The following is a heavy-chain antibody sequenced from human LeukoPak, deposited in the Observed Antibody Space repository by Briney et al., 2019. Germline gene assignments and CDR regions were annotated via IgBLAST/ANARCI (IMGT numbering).Heavy chain of an antibody. Sequence: SETLSLTCTVSGGSISSYYWSWIRQPPGKGLEWIGYISYSGNTNYNPSLKSRVTISVDTSKNQFSLELTSVTAADAPVYYCARQGGYIAPLALWGQGTLVTVSA. CDR2: ISYSGNT. CDR3: ARQGGYIAPLAL. J-gene: IGHJ4*02. V-gene: IGHV4-59*08. CDR1: GGSISSYY. D-gene: IGHD5-12*01.